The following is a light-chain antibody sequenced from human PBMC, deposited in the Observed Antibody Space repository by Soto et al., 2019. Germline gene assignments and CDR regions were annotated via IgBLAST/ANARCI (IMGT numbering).Light chain of an antibody. CDR2: DAS. Sequence: DIQMTQSPSTLSASVGDRVTFTCRATQSITNLLAWYRQKPGKAPKLLIYDASTLESGVPTRFSGSGSGTEFTLTISSLQPDDFATDYCQQYTSYSPWTFGQGTKVEMK. CDR1: QSITNL. CDR3: QQYTSYSPWT. V-gene: IGKV1-5*01. J-gene: IGKJ1*01.